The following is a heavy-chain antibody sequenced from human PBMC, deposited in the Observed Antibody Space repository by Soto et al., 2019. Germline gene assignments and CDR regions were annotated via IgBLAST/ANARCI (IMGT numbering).Heavy chain of an antibody. J-gene: IGHJ4*02. CDR2: ISWDGLAQ. Sequence: GGSLRLSCEASGFTFSRDGMHWVRQAPGMGLEWVAVISWDGLAQYYGDSVRGRFTISRDNSQSTLYLQMNSLRTEDTAIYYCAKETIQVGGPNYFDYWGQGVLVTVSS. CDR3: AKETIQVGGPNYFDY. D-gene: IGHD1-1*01. V-gene: IGHV3-30*18. CDR1: GFTFSRDG.